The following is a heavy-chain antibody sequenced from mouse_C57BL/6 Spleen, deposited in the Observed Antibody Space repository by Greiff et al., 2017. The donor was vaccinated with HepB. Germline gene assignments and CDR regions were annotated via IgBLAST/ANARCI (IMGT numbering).Heavy chain of an antibody. Sequence: EVMLVESEGGLVQPGSSMKLSCTASGFTFSDYYMAWVRQVPEKGLEWVANINYDGSSTYYLDSLKSRFIISRDNAKNILYLQMSSLKSEDTATYYCARGGNGYYAWFAYWGQGTLVTVSA. V-gene: IGHV5-16*01. CDR3: ARGGNGYYAWFAY. CDR2: INYDGSST. D-gene: IGHD2-3*01. J-gene: IGHJ3*01. CDR1: GFTFSDYY.